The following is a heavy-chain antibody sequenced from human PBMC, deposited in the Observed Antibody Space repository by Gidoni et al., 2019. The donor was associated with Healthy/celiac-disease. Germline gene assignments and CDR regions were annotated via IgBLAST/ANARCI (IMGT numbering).Heavy chain of an antibody. D-gene: IGHD3-22*01. CDR1: GGSISSYY. Sequence: QVQLQESGPGLVKPSETLSLTCTVSGGSISSYYWSWIRQPPGKGLEWIGDIYYSGSTNYNPSLKSRVTISVDTSKNQFSLKLSSVTAADTAVYYCARASRDDSSGYFGNWGQGTLVTVSS. CDR3: ARASRDDSSGYFGN. CDR2: IYYSGST. J-gene: IGHJ4*02. V-gene: IGHV4-59*01.